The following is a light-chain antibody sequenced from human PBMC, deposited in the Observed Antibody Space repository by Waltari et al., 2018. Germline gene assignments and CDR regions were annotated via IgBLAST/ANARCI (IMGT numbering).Light chain of an antibody. J-gene: IGKJ1*01. V-gene: IGKV2-28*01. CDR2: LGS. CDR1: QSLLHSNGRSG. Sequence: DIVMTQSPLSLSVTPGEPASVSCRSSQSLLHSNGRSGLDWYLQKPGQSPQLLIYLGSYRACGVPDRFSGSGSGTDFTLKISRVEAEDVGVYYCMQSLQSPWTFGQGTKVEIK. CDR3: MQSLQSPWT.